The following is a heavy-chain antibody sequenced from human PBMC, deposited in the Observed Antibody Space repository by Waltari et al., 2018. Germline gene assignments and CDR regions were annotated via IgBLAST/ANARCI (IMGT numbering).Heavy chain of an antibody. Sequence: EVQVMELWGALVQPGGSCSLSCVVSELTFSKYWMTWVRQASGRGLEWVGNINYDGSEKNYGDSVRGRFTISRDNARNTVYLQMNSLRSEDTAVYYCATFRWLGYWGQGTQVTVSS. D-gene: IGHD3-10*01. V-gene: IGHV3-7*03. CDR3: ATFRWLGY. CDR1: ELTFSKYW. CDR2: INYDGSEK. J-gene: IGHJ4*02.